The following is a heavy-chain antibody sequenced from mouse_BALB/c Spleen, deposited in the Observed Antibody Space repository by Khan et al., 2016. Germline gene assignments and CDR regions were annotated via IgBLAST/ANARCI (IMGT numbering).Heavy chain of an antibody. D-gene: IGHD1-2*01. CDR3: KRHYYVYYFDY. V-gene: IGHV1-87*01. Sequence: VQLQESGAELARPGASVKLSCKASGYTFTSYWMQWVKQRPGQGLEWIGAIYPGDGDTRYTQKFKGKATLTADKSSSTAYMQLNSLTSEDSAVYFCKRHYYVYYFDYWGQGTTLTVSS. CDR2: IYPGDGDT. CDR1: GYTFTSYW. J-gene: IGHJ2*01.